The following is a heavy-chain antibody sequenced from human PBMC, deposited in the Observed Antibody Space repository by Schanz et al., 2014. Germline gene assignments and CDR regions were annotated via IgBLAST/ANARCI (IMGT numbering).Heavy chain of an antibody. D-gene: IGHD3-16*01. V-gene: IGHV3-53*04. CDR3: ARAQAGIRLYYGFDV. CDR1: GFTVSNSY. J-gene: IGHJ6*02. Sequence: DVQLVDSGGGLVQPGGSLRLSCAASGFTVSNSYIHWVRQAPGKGLEWVSTIYSSGSTYYADSVRGRFTISRDNSMNTVYLQMNSLRSDDAAVYYCARAQAGIRLYYGFDVWGQGTTVTVSS. CDR2: IYSSGST.